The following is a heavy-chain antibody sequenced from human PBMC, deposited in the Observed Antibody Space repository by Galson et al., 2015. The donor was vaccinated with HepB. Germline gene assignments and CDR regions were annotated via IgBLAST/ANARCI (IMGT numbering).Heavy chain of an antibody. Sequence: LRLSCADSGFTFSNYWMSWVRQAPGKGLEWVANIKEDESEKYYVDSVKGRFTISRDNTKNSLYLQMNSLRAEDTAVYYCARIGYYYGLRTYHSPFDYWGQGTLVTVSS. D-gene: IGHD3-10*01. CDR3: ARIGYYYGLRTYHSPFDY. J-gene: IGHJ4*02. V-gene: IGHV3-7*03. CDR1: GFTFSNYW. CDR2: IKEDESEK.